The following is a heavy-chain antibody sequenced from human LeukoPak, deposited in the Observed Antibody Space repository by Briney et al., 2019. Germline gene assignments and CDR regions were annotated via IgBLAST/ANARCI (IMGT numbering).Heavy chain of an antibody. CDR1: GFTFSNYG. Sequence: PGGSLRLSCEASGFTFSNYGMSWVRQAPGKGLEWVSAITASSSSTHDADSVQGRFTISRDNFKNTLYLQMNSLRVEDTAVYYCAKVAKYYYGSETYYFFEHWGQGTPVTASS. CDR3: AKVAKYYYGSETYYFFEH. J-gene: IGHJ4*02. V-gene: IGHV3-23*01. D-gene: IGHD3-10*01. CDR2: ITASSSST.